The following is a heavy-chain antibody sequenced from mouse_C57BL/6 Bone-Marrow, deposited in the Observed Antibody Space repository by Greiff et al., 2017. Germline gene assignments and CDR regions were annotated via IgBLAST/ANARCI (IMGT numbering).Heavy chain of an antibody. J-gene: IGHJ4*01. D-gene: IGHD1-1*01. V-gene: IGHV1-72*01. Sequence: QVQLKQPGAELVTPGASVKLSCKASGYTFTRYWMHWVKQRPGRGLEWIGRIDPNSGGTNYNEKFKSKATLTVDKPSSTAYMQLSSLTSEDSAVYDCARIDYYGSSYAMDYWGQGTSVTVAS. CDR1: GYTFTRYW. CDR2: IDPNSGGT. CDR3: ARIDYYGSSYAMDY.